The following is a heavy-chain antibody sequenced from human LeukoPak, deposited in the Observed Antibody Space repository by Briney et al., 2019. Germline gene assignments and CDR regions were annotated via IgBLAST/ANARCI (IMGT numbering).Heavy chain of an antibody. D-gene: IGHD3-22*01. Sequence: GASVKVSCKASRYTFHGYYLHWVRQAPGQGLDGMGWINPNSGDTDYAQKFQGRVTMTRDTSITTAYMELNRLTSDDTAVYYCATVVGDYDGSGSRHFDYWGQGTLVTVSS. CDR3: ATVVGDYDGSGSRHFDY. J-gene: IGHJ4*02. CDR1: RYTFHGYY. V-gene: IGHV1-2*02. CDR2: INPNSGDT.